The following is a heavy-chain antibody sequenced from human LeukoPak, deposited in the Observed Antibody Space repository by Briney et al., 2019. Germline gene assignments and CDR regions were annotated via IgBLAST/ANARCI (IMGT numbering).Heavy chain of an antibody. CDR2: ISSSSSYI. CDR3: AKVLAPGYDFWSGYSNY. D-gene: IGHD3-3*01. Sequence: GGSLRLSCAASGFTFSSYSMNWVRQAPGEGLELVSSISSSSSYIYYADSVKGRFTISRDNSKNTLYLQMNSLRAEDTAVYYCAKVLAPGYDFWSGYSNYWGQGTLVTVSS. V-gene: IGHV3-21*01. CDR1: GFTFSSYS. J-gene: IGHJ4*02.